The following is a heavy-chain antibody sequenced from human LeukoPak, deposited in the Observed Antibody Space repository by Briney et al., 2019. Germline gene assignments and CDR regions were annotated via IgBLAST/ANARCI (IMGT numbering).Heavy chain of an antibody. Sequence: SETLSLTCAVYGGSFSGYYWSWIRQPPGKGLEWIGEINNSGSTNYNPSLKSRVIRSVDMSKNQFSLKLSSVTAADTAVYYCARGRSSSSFFPFDYWGQGTLVTVSS. D-gene: IGHD6-13*01. J-gene: IGHJ4*02. CDR2: INNSGST. CDR1: GGSFSGYY. CDR3: ARGRSSSSFFPFDY. V-gene: IGHV4-34*01.